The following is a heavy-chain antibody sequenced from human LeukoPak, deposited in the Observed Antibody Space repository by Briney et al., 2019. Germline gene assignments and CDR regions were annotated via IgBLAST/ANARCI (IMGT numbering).Heavy chain of an antibody. CDR3: ATLHSDYDRRIDY. CDR2: IYYGVTT. Sequence: PSETLSLTCAVSGGSISSHYWSWIRQPPGKGLEWIGYIYYGVTTYYNPSLKSRVTISIDTSKNQFSLQLSSVTAADTAVYYCATLHSDYDRRIDYWGQGTLVTVSS. CDR1: GGSISSHY. D-gene: IGHD5-12*01. V-gene: IGHV4-59*04. J-gene: IGHJ4*02.